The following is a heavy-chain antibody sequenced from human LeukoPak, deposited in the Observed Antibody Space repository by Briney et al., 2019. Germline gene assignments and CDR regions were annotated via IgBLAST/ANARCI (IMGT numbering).Heavy chain of an antibody. J-gene: IGHJ3*02. CDR1: GYTFTSHW. CDR3: VRRVTGTAQQDAFDI. CDR2: IYPGDSDI. D-gene: IGHD1-20*01. V-gene: IGHV5-51*01. Sequence: GESLKIPCQGSGYTFTSHWIGWVRQMPGKGLECMGIIYPGDSDIRYNPSFEGQVTILVDNSISTAYLQWSSLKAADSGMYYCVRRVTGTAQQDAFDIWGQGTMVTVSS.